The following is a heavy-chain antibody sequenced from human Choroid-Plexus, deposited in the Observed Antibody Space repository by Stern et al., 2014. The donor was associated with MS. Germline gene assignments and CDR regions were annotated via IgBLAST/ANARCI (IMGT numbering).Heavy chain of an antibody. Sequence: VQLVESGGGVVQPGRPLRLSCVASGFTFGSCAMHWVRQAPGKGLEWVAGLSYDGSNNYYADSVKGRNTISRDNSQNTLYMQMSSLSPEDTAVYYCAKDRQYLTYFFDHWGQGSLVTVSS. CDR3: AKDRQYLTYFFDH. J-gene: IGHJ5*02. CDR1: GFTFGSCA. CDR2: LSYDGSNN. V-gene: IGHV3-30*18. D-gene: IGHD2/OR15-2a*01.